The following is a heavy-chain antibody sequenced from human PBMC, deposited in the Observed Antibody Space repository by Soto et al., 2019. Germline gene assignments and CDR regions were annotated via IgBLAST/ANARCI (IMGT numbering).Heavy chain of an antibody. D-gene: IGHD6-6*01. CDR2: FDPEDGET. CDR3: ATSSIAARFGYYGMDV. CDR1: GYTLTVLS. V-gene: IGHV1-24*01. J-gene: IGHJ6*02. Sequence: ASVKVSCKVSGYTLTVLSMHWVRQAPGKGLEWMGGFDPEDGETIYAQKFQGRVTMTEDTSTDTAYMELSSLRSEDTAVYYCATSSIAARFGYYGMDVWGQGTTVTVSS.